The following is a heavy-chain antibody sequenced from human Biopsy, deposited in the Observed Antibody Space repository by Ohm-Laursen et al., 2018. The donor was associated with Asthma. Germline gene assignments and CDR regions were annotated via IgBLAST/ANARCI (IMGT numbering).Heavy chain of an antibody. D-gene: IGHD3-22*01. Sequence: SQTLSLTCTVSYGSITSGGYYWTWIRQHPRKGLECIVFIYYSRIPYYNPSLKSRVSISIDTSKNQFSLKLSSVTAADTAVYYCARAQDYYDSRGYYRSFDYWGQGTLVTVSS. V-gene: IGHV4-31*02. CDR2: IYYSRIP. J-gene: IGHJ4*02. CDR1: YGSITSGGYY. CDR3: ARAQDYYDSRGYYRSFDY.